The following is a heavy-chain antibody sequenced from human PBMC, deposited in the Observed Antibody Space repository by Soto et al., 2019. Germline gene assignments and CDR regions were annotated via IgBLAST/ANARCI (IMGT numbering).Heavy chain of an antibody. Sequence: GGSVRLSCAASGVTFSSFSFNWVRQALGKGLEWVSFILSSGGSIYYADSVKGRFTISRDKAKNSLYLQMNSLKAEDTAVYYCARDGGGVVVVAEYYYYGMDVWGQGTTVTVSS. V-gene: IGHV3-21*01. CDR3: ARDGGGVVVVAEYYYYGMDV. CDR1: GVTFSSFS. CDR2: ILSSGGSI. J-gene: IGHJ6*02. D-gene: IGHD2-15*01.